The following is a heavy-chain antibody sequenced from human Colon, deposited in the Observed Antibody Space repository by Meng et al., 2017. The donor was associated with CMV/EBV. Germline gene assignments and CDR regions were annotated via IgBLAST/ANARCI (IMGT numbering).Heavy chain of an antibody. CDR2: INRGDSVI. CDR3: TKDQGISGYTMDV. J-gene: IGHJ6*02. Sequence: SCSSSRFTLSNHDMNWVRQAPGKGLEWLSHINRGDSVIAYADSVKGRFTISRDIAKNSLYLQMNSLRVEDTALYYCTKDQGISGYTMDVWGQGTTVTVSS. CDR1: RFTLSNHD. D-gene: IGHD5-24*01. V-gene: IGHV3-48*03.